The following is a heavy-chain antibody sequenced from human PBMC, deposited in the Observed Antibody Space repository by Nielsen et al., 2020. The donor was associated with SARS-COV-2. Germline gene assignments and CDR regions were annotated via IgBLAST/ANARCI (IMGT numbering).Heavy chain of an antibody. D-gene: IGHD1-26*01. Sequence: GESLKISCAASGFTFSDYYMSWIRQAPGKGLEWVSYISSSSSYTNYADSVKGRFTISRDNAKNSLYLQMNSLRAEDTAVYYCARDHGSSSWYRDSIVGATVSRWFDPWGQGTLVTVSS. V-gene: IGHV3-11*05. J-gene: IGHJ5*02. CDR1: GFTFSDYY. CDR3: ARDHGSSSWYRDSIVGATVSRWFDP. CDR2: ISSSSSYT.